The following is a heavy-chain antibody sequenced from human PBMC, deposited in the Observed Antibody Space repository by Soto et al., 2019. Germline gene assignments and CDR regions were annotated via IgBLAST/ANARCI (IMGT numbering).Heavy chain of an antibody. CDR2: IYTSGST. J-gene: IGHJ4*02. V-gene: IGHV4-4*07. CDR1: GGSISSYY. Sequence: SETLSLTCTVSGGSISSYYWSWIRQPAGKGLEWIGRIYTSGSTNYNPSLESRVAMSVDTSKNHFSLNLSSVTAADMAVYYCAREGSYSAYNFAHGIQLWSFDFWGQGALVTVSS. CDR3: AREGSYSAYNFAHGIQLWSFDF. D-gene: IGHD5-12*01.